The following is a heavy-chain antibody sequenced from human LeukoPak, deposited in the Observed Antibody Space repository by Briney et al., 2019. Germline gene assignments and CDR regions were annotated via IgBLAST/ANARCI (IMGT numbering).Heavy chain of an antibody. CDR1: GFAFTNFA. V-gene: IGHV3-23*01. J-gene: IGHJ4*02. Sequence: GGSLRLSCAASGFAFTNFAMSWVRRAPGKGLEWVSALSGSGNATYYADFVRGRFTISRDNSKNTLYLQMNSLRVEDTAVYLCANAPMAVPSARILPIARAANVQPDYFDHWGQGTLVTVSS. CDR2: LSGSGNAT. D-gene: IGHD2-2*01. CDR3: ANAPMAVPSARILPIARAANVQPDYFDH.